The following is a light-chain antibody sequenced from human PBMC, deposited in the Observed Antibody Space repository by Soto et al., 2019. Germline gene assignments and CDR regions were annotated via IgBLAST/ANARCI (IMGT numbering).Light chain of an antibody. CDR3: QQYNSYPIT. Sequence: DIQMTKSPSTLSASEGDRVTITCRASQSISSWLAWYQQKPGKAPKLLIYDASSLESGVPSRFSGSGSGTEFTLTISSLQPDDFATYYCQQYNSYPITFGQGTRLEIK. J-gene: IGKJ5*01. CDR2: DAS. V-gene: IGKV1-5*01. CDR1: QSISSW.